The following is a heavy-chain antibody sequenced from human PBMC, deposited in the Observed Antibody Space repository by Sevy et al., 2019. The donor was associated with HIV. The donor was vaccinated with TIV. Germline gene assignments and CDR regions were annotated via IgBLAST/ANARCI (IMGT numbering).Heavy chain of an antibody. V-gene: IGHV3-15*01. J-gene: IGHJ4*02. CDR1: GFTFSNAW. CDR2: IKSKIDGETT. D-gene: IGHD3-22*01. Sequence: GGSLRLSCAVSGFTFSNAWMNWVRQAPGTGLQWVGLIKSKIDGETTDYVAPVKGRFTISRDDSTNTLYRQMNSLKTEDTGVYYCATAPGYYDSAPFDYWGPGTLVTVSS. CDR3: ATAPGYYDSAPFDY.